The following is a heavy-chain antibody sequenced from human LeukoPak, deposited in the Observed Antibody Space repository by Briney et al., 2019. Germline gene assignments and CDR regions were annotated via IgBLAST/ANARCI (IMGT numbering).Heavy chain of an antibody. CDR1: GGSFSGYY. Sequence: TSETLSLTCAVYGGSFSGYYWSWIRQPPGKGLEWIGEINHSGSTNYNPSLKSRVTISVDTSKNQFSLKLGSVTAADTAGNYCARVSPNGAWGQATLLTVSS. CDR2: INHSGST. D-gene: IGHD4-17*01. V-gene: IGHV4-34*01. CDR3: ARVSPNGA. J-gene: IGHJ5*02.